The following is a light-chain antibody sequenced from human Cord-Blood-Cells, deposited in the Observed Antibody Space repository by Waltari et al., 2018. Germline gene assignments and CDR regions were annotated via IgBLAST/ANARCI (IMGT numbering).Light chain of an antibody. CDR2: AAS. J-gene: IGKJ4*01. Sequence: DTQMTQSPSSLPASVGDRVTITCRASQSISSYLNWYQQKPGKAPKLLIYAASSLQSGVPSRFSGSGSGTDFTLTISSLQPEDFATYYCQQSYSTPRTFGGGTKVEIK. V-gene: IGKV1-39*01. CDR1: QSISSY. CDR3: QQSYSTPRT.